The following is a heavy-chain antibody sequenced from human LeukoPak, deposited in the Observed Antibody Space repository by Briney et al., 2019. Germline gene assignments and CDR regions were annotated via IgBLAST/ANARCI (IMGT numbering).Heavy chain of an antibody. CDR1: GYTFTSYG. CDR2: ISAYNGNT. CDR3: ARVLYYYDSSGSNEYFQH. J-gene: IGHJ1*01. Sequence: GASVKASCKASGYTFTSYGISWVRQAPGQGLEWMGWISAYNGNTNYAQKLQGRVTMTTDTSTSTAYMELRSLRSDDTAVYYCARVLYYYDSSGSNEYFQHWGQGTLVTVSS. D-gene: IGHD3-22*01. V-gene: IGHV1-18*01.